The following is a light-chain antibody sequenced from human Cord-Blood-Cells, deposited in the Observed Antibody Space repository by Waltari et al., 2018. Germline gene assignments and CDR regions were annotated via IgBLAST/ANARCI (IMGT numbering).Light chain of an antibody. CDR1: SSDVGGYNL. J-gene: IGLJ3*02. V-gene: IGLV2-23*01. CDR3: CSYAGSRV. CDR2: EGS. Sequence: QSALTQPASVSGSPGQSITISCTGTSSDVGGYNLFSWYQQHPGKAPKPMIYEGSKRPSGVSNRFSGSKSGNTASLTISGLQAEDEADYYCCSYAGSRVFGGGTKLTVL.